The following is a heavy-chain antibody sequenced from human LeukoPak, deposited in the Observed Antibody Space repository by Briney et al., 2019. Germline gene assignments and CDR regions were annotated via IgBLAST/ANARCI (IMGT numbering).Heavy chain of an antibody. J-gene: IGHJ4*02. CDR3: ARGGWNKFDY. V-gene: IGHV4-38-2*02. D-gene: IGHD3-22*01. CDR1: GYSISSGYY. Sequence: PSETLSLTCTVSGYSISSGYYWGWLRQPPGKGLEWIGSIYHSGSTYYNPSLKSQVTISVDTSKNQFSLKLSSVTAADTAVYYCARGGWNKFDYWGQGTLVTVSS. CDR2: IYHSGST.